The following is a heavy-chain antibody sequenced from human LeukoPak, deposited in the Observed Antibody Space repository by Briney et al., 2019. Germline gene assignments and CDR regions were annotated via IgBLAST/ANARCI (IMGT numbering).Heavy chain of an antibody. CDR1: GFTFSSYG. CDR2: IWYDGSNK. J-gene: IGHJ4*02. V-gene: IGHV3-33*01. D-gene: IGHD6-19*01. CDR3: ASGGFEGWYDY. Sequence: GGSLRLSCAASGFTFSSYGVHWVRQAPGKGLEWVAVIWYDGSNKYYADSAKGRFTISRDNSKNTLYLQMNSLRAEDTAVYYCASGGFEGWYDYWGQGTLVTVSS.